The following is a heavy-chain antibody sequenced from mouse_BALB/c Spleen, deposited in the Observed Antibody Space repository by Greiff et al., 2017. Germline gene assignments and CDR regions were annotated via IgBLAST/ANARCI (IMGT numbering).Heavy chain of an antibody. CDR1: GYTFTSYT. CDR3: AISLLTGLYYYAMDY. CDR2: INPSSGYT. Sequence: VKLQESGAELARPGASVKMSCKASGYTFTSYTMHWVKQRPGQGLEWIGYINPSSGYTNYNQKFKDKATLTADKSSSTAYMQLSSLTSEDSAVYYCAISLLTGLYYYAMDYWGQGTSVTVSS. D-gene: IGHD4-1*01. V-gene: IGHV1-4*01. J-gene: IGHJ4*01.